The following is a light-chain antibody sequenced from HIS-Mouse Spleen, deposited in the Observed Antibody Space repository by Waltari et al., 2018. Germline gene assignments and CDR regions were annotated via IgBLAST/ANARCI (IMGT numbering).Light chain of an antibody. Sequence: SYLLTQPPPVSVAPGKTARITCGGNKIGSKSGHWYQQKPGQAPVLVVYDDSDRPSGIPERFSGSNSGNTATLTISRVEAGDEADYYCQVWDSSSDHYVFGTGTKVTVL. CDR1: KIGSKS. J-gene: IGLJ1*01. CDR3: QVWDSSSDHYV. V-gene: IGLV3-21*03. CDR2: DDS.